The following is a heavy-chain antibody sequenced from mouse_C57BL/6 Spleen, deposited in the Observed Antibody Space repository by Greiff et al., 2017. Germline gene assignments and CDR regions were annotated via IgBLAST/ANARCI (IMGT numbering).Heavy chain of an antibody. Sequence: QVQLQQPGAELVKPGASVKMSCKASGYTFTSYWITWVKQRPGQGLEWIGDIYPGSGSTNYNAKFKSKATLTVDTSSSTAYMQLSSLTSEDSAVYYCASGGSSPAWFAYWGQGTLVTVSA. CDR3: ASGGSSPAWFAY. CDR1: GYTFTSYW. D-gene: IGHD1-1*01. CDR2: IYPGSGST. J-gene: IGHJ3*01. V-gene: IGHV1-55*01.